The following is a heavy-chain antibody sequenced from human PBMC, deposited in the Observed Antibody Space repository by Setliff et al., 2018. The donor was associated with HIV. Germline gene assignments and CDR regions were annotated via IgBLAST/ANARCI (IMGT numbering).Heavy chain of an antibody. J-gene: IGHJ4*02. D-gene: IGHD4-17*01. V-gene: IGHV1-69*05. CDR2: TIPMVLVP. CDR3: VRDLEPHYGDFGPFDY. Sequence: GASVKVSCKASGGTFSNYGINWVRQAPGQGLEWMGGTIPMVLVPIYAQKFQGRLTITTDESTGTAYMDLSGLRSEDTAVYYCVRDLEPHYGDFGPFDYWGPGALVTVSS. CDR1: GGTFSNYG.